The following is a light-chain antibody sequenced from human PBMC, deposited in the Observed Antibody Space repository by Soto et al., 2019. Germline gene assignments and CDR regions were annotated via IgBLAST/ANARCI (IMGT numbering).Light chain of an antibody. Sequence: EIVLTQSAATLSLSPGERATLSCRASETVTGKYLAWYQQKVGQAPRLLIFAASNGATGIPDRFSGSGSGTDFTLTISRLEPEDFAMYFCQQYSSPPQTFGQGTKVDIK. CDR3: QQYSSPPQT. CDR1: ETVTGKY. V-gene: IGKV3-20*01. CDR2: AAS. J-gene: IGKJ1*01.